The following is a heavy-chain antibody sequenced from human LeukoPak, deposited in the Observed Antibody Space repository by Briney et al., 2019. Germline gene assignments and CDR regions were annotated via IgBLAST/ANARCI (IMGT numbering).Heavy chain of an antibody. CDR2: ISYDGSNK. Sequence: GRSLRLSCAASGFTFSSYGMHWVRQAPGKGLEWVAVISYDGSNKYYADSVKGRFTISRDNSKNTLYLQMNSLRAEDTAVYYCAKDRGGYSYGSDRAFDYWGQGTLVTVSS. CDR3: AKDRGGYSYGSDRAFDY. J-gene: IGHJ4*02. V-gene: IGHV3-30*18. D-gene: IGHD5-18*01. CDR1: GFTFSSYG.